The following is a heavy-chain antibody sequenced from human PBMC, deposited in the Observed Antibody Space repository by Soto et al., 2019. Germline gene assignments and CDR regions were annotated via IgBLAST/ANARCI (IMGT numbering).Heavy chain of an antibody. CDR2: IYSGGST. CDR1: GFTVSSNY. D-gene: IGHD2-2*01. CDR3: ARGTSWYYYYYYMDV. J-gene: IGHJ6*03. V-gene: IGHV3-66*01. Sequence: PGGSLRLSCAASGFTVSSNYMSWARQAPGRGVEWVSVIYSGGSTYYADSVKGRFTISRDNSKNTLYLQMNSLRAEDTAVYYCARGTSWYYYYYYMDVWGKGTTVTVS.